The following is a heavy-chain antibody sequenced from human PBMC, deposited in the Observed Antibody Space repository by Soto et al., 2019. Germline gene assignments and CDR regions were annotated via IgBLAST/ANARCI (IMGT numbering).Heavy chain of an antibody. J-gene: IGHJ3*02. CDR3: ASLYCSSTSCYPFDI. D-gene: IGHD2-2*01. CDR1: GGSISSSSYY. CDR2: IYYSGST. Sequence: SETLSLTCTVSGGSISSSSYYWGWIRQPPGKGLEWIGYIYYSGSTYYNPSLKSRVTISVDTSKNQFSLKLSSVTAADTAVYYCASLYCSSTSCYPFDIWGQGTMVTVSS. V-gene: IGHV4-39*07.